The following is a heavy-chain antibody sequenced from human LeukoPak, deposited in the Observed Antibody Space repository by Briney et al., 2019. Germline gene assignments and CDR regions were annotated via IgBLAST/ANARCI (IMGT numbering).Heavy chain of an antibody. Sequence: PSETLSLTCTVSGGSISSYYWSWIRQPPGKGVEWIGYIYYSGSTNYNPSLKSRVTISVDTSKNQFSLKLSTVTAADTAVYYCARDRSSGWVVFDYWGQGTLVTVSS. J-gene: IGHJ4*02. CDR1: GGSISSYY. D-gene: IGHD6-19*01. CDR2: IYYSGST. V-gene: IGHV4-59*01. CDR3: ARDRSSGWVVFDY.